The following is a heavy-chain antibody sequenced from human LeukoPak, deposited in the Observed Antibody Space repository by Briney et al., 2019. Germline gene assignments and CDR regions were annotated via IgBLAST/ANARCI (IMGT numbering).Heavy chain of an antibody. V-gene: IGHV4-31*03. CDR1: GGSISSGGYY. CDR2: IYDSGSS. D-gene: IGHD3-10*01. J-gene: IGHJ3*02. CDR3: ARCYASGDVFEI. Sequence: SQTLSLTCTVSGGSISSGGYYWSWIRQYPGKGLEWIAYIYDSGSSYYSPSLKSRITTSVDTSKSQFSLKLSSVTAADTAVYYCARCYASGDVFEIWGQGTMVTVSS.